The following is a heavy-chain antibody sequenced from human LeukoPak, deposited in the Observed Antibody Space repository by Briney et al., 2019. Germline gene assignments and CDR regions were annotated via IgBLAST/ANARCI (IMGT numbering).Heavy chain of an antibody. D-gene: IGHD3-10*01. CDR2: ISGSGGST. CDR3: AKGHITMVRGVIPTLFDY. CDR1: GFTFSSYA. Sequence: QSGGSLRLSCAASGFTFSSYAISWVRQAPAKGLEWDSAISGSGGSTYYADSEKGRFTISRDNSKNTLYMQMNSLRAEDTAVYYCAKGHITMVRGVIPTLFDYWGQGTLVTVSS. J-gene: IGHJ4*02. V-gene: IGHV3-23*01.